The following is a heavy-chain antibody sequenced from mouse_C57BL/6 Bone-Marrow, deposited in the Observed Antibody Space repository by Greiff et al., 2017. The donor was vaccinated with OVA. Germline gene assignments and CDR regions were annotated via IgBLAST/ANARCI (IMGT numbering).Heavy chain of an antibody. D-gene: IGHD4-1*01. J-gene: IGHJ3*01. V-gene: IGHV10-1*01. CDR1: GFSFNTYA. Sequence: EVKVVESGGGLVQPKGSLKLSCAASGFSFNTYAMNWVRQAPGKGLEWVARIRSKSNNYATYYAGSVKDRFTISRDDSESMLYLQMNNLKTEDTAMYYCVRHDGTGEGFAYWGQGTLVTVSA. CDR2: IRSKSNNYAT. CDR3: VRHDGTGEGFAY.